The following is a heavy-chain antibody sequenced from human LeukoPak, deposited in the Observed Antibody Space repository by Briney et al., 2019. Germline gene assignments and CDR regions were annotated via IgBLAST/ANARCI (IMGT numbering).Heavy chain of an antibody. CDR1: GFTFSDHY. CDR2: TRNKANSYTT. Sequence: PGGSLRLSCAASGFTFSDHYMDWVRQAPGKGLEWVGRTRNKANSYTTEYTASVKGRFTISRDDSKNSLYLQMNSLKTEDTAVYYCARLPIFGVVTGPYYYYYMDVWGKGTTVTVSS. V-gene: IGHV3-72*01. J-gene: IGHJ6*03. CDR3: ARLPIFGVVTGPYYYYYMDV. D-gene: IGHD3-3*01.